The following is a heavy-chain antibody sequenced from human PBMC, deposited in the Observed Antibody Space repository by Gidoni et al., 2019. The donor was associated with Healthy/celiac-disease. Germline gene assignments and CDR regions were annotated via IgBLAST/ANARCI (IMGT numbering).Heavy chain of an antibody. Sequence: QVQLQQSGPGLVKPSQNLSLTCALSGDSVSRNSAAWNWIRQSPSRGLEWLGRTYYRSKWYNDYAVSVKSRITINPDTPKNQFSLQLNSVTPEDTAVYYCARDRIAARYYYYYGMDVWGQGTTVTVSS. D-gene: IGHD6-6*01. V-gene: IGHV6-1*01. CDR2: TYYRSKWYN. CDR3: ARDRIAARYYYYYGMDV. J-gene: IGHJ6*02. CDR1: GDSVSRNSAA.